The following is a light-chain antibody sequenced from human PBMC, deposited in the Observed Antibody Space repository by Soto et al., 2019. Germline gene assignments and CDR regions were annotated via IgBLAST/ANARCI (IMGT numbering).Light chain of an antibody. CDR2: DAS. J-gene: IGKJ1*01. Sequence: DIQMTQSPATLAASLGDRVTITCRASQSISSWLEWYQQKPGEAPKLLIYDASALPRGVPSRFRGSGSGTKFTLTISSLQPEDFETYYCQQSYSNPQTFGQGTKVDIK. CDR3: QQSYSNPQT. CDR1: QSISSW. V-gene: IGKV1-39*01.